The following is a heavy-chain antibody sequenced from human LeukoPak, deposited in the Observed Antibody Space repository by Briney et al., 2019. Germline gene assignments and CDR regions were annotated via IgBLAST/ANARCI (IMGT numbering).Heavy chain of an antibody. V-gene: IGHV3-73*01. CDR2: IRSKANSYAT. CDR3: TRHYYDSSGYYPVGYFDY. J-gene: IGHJ4*02. Sequence: GSLRLSCAASGFTFSGSAMHWVRQASGKGLEWVGRIRSKANSYATAYAASVKGRFTISRDDSKNTAYLQMNSLKTEDTAVYYCTRHYYDSSGYYPVGYFDYWGQGTLVTVSS. D-gene: IGHD3-22*01. CDR1: GFTFSGSA.